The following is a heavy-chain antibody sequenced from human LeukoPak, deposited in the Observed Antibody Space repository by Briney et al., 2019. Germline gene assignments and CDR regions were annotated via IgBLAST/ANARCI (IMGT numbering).Heavy chain of an antibody. CDR2: ISWNSGSI. J-gene: IGHJ4*02. CDR3: AKDIGAIWFGESNFDY. V-gene: IGHV3-9*01. D-gene: IGHD3-10*01. CDR1: GFTFDDYA. Sequence: GGSLRLSCAASGFTFDDYAMHWVRQAPGKGLEWVSGISWNSGSIGYADSVKGRFTISRDNAKNSLYLQMNSLRAEDTALYYCAKDIGAIWFGESNFDYWGQGTLVTVSS.